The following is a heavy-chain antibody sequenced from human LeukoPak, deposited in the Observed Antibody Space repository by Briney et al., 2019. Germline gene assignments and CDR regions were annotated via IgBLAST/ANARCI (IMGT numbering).Heavy chain of an antibody. Sequence: ASVKVSCKAPGGTFSSYAVSWVRQAPGQGLEWMGGIIPIFGTANYAQKFQGRVTITADESTSTAYMELSSLRSEDTAVYYCARLDYGDQSAPVVINAFDIWGQGTMVTVSS. CDR2: IIPIFGTA. CDR1: GGTFSSYA. J-gene: IGHJ3*02. D-gene: IGHD4-17*01. CDR3: ARLDYGDQSAPVVINAFDI. V-gene: IGHV1-69*13.